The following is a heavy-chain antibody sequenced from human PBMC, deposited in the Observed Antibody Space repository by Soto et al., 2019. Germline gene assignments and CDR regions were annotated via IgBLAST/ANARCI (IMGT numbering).Heavy chain of an antibody. CDR1: GFIFDTFA. V-gene: IGHV3-23*01. CDR3: ARLYHGSTGDFDY. Sequence: GGSLRLSCAASGFIFDTFAMSWVRQAPGQGLEWVSFISGSGGSTSYADSVRGRFTISRDSSENTLYLQMDSLRLEDTAMYYCARLYHGSTGDFDYWGQGTLVTVSS. D-gene: IGHD1-26*01. CDR2: ISGSGGST. J-gene: IGHJ4*02.